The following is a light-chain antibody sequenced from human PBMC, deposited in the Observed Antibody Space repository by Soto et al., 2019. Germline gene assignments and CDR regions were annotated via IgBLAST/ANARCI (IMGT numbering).Light chain of an antibody. J-gene: IGKJ4*01. CDR1: QGIGDT. Sequence: EVVMRQSPATLSVSPGEGATFSCRASQGIGDTLAWYQHKPGQTPRLLIYDTSTRATGVPTRFSGSRSGAEFTLTINSLQSEDFAVYYWQPYNNWPLTFGGGTTVDIK. V-gene: IGKV3-15*01. CDR3: QPYNNWPLT. CDR2: DTS.